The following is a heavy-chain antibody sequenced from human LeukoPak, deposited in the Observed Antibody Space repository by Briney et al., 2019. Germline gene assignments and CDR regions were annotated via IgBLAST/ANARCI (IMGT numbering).Heavy chain of an antibody. CDR3: ARDHCTSSGCYEYYYYGMDV. CDR1: GYIFTDYY. D-gene: IGHD2-2*01. Sequence: GASVKVSCKASGYIFTDYYIHWVRQAPGQGLEWMGWINPNSGGTNSAQKFQGRVTMTRDTSVSTAYMELSRLRSDDTAVYYCARDHCTSSGCYEYYYYGMDVWGQGTTVTVSS. CDR2: INPNSGGT. V-gene: IGHV1-2*02. J-gene: IGHJ6*02.